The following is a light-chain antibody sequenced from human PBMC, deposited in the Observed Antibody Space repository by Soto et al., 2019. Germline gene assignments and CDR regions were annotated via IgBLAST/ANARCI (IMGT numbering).Light chain of an antibody. CDR1: QNIITN. V-gene: IGKV3-15*01. CDR2: FAS. Sequence: EIVMTQSPGTLSVSPGERATLSCRASQNIITNLAWYQQKPGQAPRLLIFFASTRVTGIPARFSDSGSGTEFTLTISSLQSEDFAVYYCHQYYSWPRGTFGQGTKVDIK. J-gene: IGKJ1*01. CDR3: HQYYSWPRGT.